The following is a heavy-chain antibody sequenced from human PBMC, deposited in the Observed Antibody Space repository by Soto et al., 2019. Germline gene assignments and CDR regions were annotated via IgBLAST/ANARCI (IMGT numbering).Heavy chain of an antibody. V-gene: IGHV3-23*01. D-gene: IGHD3-10*01. J-gene: IGHJ4*02. Sequence: EVQLLESGGGLVQPGGSLRLSCAASGFTFSGYAMSWVRQAPGKGLEWVSVISGSGGNTYYADSVKGRFTISRDTSKNTLFLQMNSLRDEDTAIYYCAKDRVRGTYNSDWYVAFDYWGQGTLVTVSS. CDR2: ISGSGGNT. CDR1: GFTFSGYA. CDR3: AKDRVRGTYNSDWYVAFDY.